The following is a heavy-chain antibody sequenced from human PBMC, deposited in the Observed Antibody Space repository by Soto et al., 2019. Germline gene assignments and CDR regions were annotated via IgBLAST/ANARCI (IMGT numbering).Heavy chain of an antibody. CDR3: ARDKDRQQLGGNYYYIMDV. J-gene: IGHJ6*02. Sequence: QVQLVQSGAEVKKPGSSVRVSCKTSGGTFRTTAISWVRQAPGKGLEWMGGIMPVFPTPDYAQKFQGRVTITADESTSTAYMELSSLISEDTAVYYCARDKDRQQLGGNYYYIMDVWGQGTTVTVSS. CDR2: IMPVFPTP. D-gene: IGHD3-3*02. V-gene: IGHV1-69*12. CDR1: GGTFRTTA.